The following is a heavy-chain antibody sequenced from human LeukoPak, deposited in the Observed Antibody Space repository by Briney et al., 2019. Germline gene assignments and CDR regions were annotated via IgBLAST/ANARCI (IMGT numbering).Heavy chain of an antibody. CDR2: INPNSGGT. J-gene: IGHJ5*02. CDR3: ARDLPKQSYNWFDP. CDR1: GYTFTGYY. D-gene: IGHD6-19*01. Sequence: ASVKVSCKASGYTFTGYYMHWVRQAPGQGLEWMGWINPNSGGTNYAQKFQGRVTMTRDTSISTAYMELSRLRSDDTAVYYCARDLPKQSYNWFDPWGQGTLVTVSS. V-gene: IGHV1-2*02.